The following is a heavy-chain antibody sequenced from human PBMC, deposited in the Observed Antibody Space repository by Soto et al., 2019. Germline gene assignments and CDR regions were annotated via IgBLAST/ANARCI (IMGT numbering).Heavy chain of an antibody. CDR2: ISDDGSNK. Sequence: QVQLVESGGGVVQPGRSLRLSCAASGFTFSSYAMHWVRQAPGKGLEWVAVISDDGSNKYYADSVKGRFTISRDNSKNTLYLQMNSTRAEDTAVYYCARDYGGEYIVLMVYADAFDIWGQGTMVTVSS. D-gene: IGHD2-8*01. CDR1: GFTFSSYA. J-gene: IGHJ3*02. CDR3: ARDYGGEYIVLMVYADAFDI. V-gene: IGHV3-30-3*01.